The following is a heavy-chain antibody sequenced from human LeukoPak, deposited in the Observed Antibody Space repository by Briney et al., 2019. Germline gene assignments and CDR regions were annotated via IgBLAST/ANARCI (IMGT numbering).Heavy chain of an antibody. D-gene: IGHD2-15*01. CDR1: GGSISSGYY. CDR3: ARAYSGSSGVFEF. CDR2: IYHSGST. Sequence: SQTLSLTCGVSGGSISSGYYWGWIRQPPGKGLEWIGSIYHSGSTYYNPSLKSRGTISLDMSRNQFSLRLTSVTATDTAVYYCARAYSGSSGVFEFWGQGTLVTVSS. V-gene: IGHV4-38-2*01. J-gene: IGHJ4*02.